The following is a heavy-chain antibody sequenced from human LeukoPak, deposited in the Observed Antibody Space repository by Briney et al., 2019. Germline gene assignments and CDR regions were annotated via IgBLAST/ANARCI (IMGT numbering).Heavy chain of an antibody. Sequence: SETLSLTCTVSGGSISSSSYSWGWIRQPPGKGLEWIGSIYYSGSTYYNPSLKSRVTISVDTSKNQFSLKLSSVTAADTAVYYCASTRYYYDSSGLDYWGQGTLVTVSS. D-gene: IGHD3-22*01. J-gene: IGHJ4*02. CDR2: IYYSGST. V-gene: IGHV4-39*07. CDR1: GGSISSSSYS. CDR3: ASTRYYYDSSGLDY.